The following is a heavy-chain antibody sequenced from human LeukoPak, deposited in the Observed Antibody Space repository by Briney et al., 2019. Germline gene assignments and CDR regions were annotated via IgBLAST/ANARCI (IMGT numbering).Heavy chain of an antibody. J-gene: IGHJ4*02. V-gene: IGHV3-33*01. CDR2: IWYDGSNK. CDR3: ARGRYANPGIAAAGPLDY. CDR1: GFTFSSYG. D-gene: IGHD6-13*01. Sequence: GGSLRLSYAASGFTFSSYGMHWVRQAPGKGLEWVAVIWYDGSNKYYADSVKGRFTISRDNSKNTLYLQMNSLRAEDTAVYYCARGRYANPGIAAAGPLDYWGQGTLVTVSS.